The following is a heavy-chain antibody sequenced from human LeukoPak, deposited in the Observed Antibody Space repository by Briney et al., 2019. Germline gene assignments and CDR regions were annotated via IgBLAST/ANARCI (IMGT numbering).Heavy chain of an antibody. J-gene: IGHJ3*02. CDR1: GGSISSYY. CDR2: IYYSGST. V-gene: IGHV4-59*01. Sequence: PSETLSLTCTVSGGSISSYYWSWIRQPPGKGLEWIGYIYYSGSTNYNPSLKSRVTISVDTSKNQFSLKLSSVTAADTAVYYCARASSSWARDAFDIWGQGTMVTVFS. D-gene: IGHD6-13*01. CDR3: ARASSSWARDAFDI.